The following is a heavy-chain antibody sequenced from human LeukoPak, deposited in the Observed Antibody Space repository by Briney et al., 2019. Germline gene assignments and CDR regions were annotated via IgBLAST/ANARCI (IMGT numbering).Heavy chain of an antibody. J-gene: IGHJ4*02. V-gene: IGHV1-18*01. CDR3: ARAGDYYDSSGYYYLGEDY. CDR1: GYTFTSYG. Sequence: ASVKVSCKASGYTFTSYGISWVRQAPGQGLEWMGWINAYNGNTNYAQKLQGRVTMTTDTSTSTAYMELRSLRSDDTAVYYCARAGDYYDSSGYYYLGEDYWGQGTLVTVSS. D-gene: IGHD3-22*01. CDR2: INAYNGNT.